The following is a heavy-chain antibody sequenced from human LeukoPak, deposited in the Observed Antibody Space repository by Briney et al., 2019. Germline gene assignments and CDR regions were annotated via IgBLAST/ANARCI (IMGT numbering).Heavy chain of an antibody. D-gene: IGHD3-10*01. V-gene: IGHV1-18*01. J-gene: IGHJ4*02. CDR1: GYTFTTYG. CDR2: ISAYNGNT. Sequence: GASVKVSCKASGYTFTTYGITWVRQAPGQGLEWMGWISAYNGNTNYAQNLQGRVTMTTDTSTSTAYLELRSLRSDDTAVYYCARATMVRGVTFHPDYWGQGTLVTVSS. CDR3: ARATMVRGVTFHPDY.